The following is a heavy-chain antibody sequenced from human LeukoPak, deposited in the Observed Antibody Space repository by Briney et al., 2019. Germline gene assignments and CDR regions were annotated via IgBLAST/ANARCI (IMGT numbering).Heavy chain of an antibody. CDR3: ARDYGHDYGDYIELDY. Sequence: ASVKVSCKASGYTFTGYYMHWVRQAPGQGLEWMGWINPNSGGTNYAQKFQGRVTMTRDTSISTAYMELSRLRSDDTAVYYCARDYGHDYGDYIELDYWGQGTLVTVSS. CDR2: INPNSGGT. CDR1: GYTFTGYY. D-gene: IGHD4-17*01. V-gene: IGHV1-2*02. J-gene: IGHJ4*02.